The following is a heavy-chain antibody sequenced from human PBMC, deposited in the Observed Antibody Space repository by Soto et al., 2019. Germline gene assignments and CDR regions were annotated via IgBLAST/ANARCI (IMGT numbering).Heavy chain of an antibody. V-gene: IGHV3-15*01. CDR2: IKSKTDGGTT. J-gene: IGHJ3*02. CDR3: TTDQSARGRGVETLDDFDI. D-gene: IGHD3-10*01. CDR1: GFTFSNAW. Sequence: GGSLRLSCAASGFTFSNAWMSWVRQAPGKGLEWVGRIKSKTDGGTTDYAAPVKGRFTISRDDSKNTLYLQMNSLKTEDTAVHYCTTDQSARGRGVETLDDFDIWGQGPIVNVSS.